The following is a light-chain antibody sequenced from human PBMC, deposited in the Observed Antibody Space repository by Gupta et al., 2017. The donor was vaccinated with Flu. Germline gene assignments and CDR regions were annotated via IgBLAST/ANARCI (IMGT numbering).Light chain of an antibody. V-gene: IGLV7-46*01. CDR1: TGAVTSGHY. Sequence: QAVVTQEPSLTVSPGGTVTLTCGSSTGAVTSGHYPYWFQQKPGQAPRTLIYDTSNKRSGTPARFSGSLLGGKAALTLSGAQPEDEAEYYCLLSYSGARPWVFGGGTKLTVL. CDR2: DTS. CDR3: LLSYSGARPWV. J-gene: IGLJ3*02.